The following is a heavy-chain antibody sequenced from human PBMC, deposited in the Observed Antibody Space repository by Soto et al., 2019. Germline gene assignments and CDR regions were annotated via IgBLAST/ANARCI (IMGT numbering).Heavy chain of an antibody. CDR1: GGTFSSYA. D-gene: IGHD2-2*01. CDR3: ARDVVDCSRTSCPPGYYYYGMDV. J-gene: IGHJ6*02. V-gene: IGHV1-69*01. CDR2: IIPIFGTA. Sequence: QVQLVQSGAEVKKPGSSVKVSCKASGGTFSSYAISWVRQAPGQGLEWMGGIIPIFGTANYAQKFQGRVTITPDESTSTAYMELSSLRTEDTAVYYCARDVVDCSRTSCPPGYYYYGMDVWGQGATVTVSS.